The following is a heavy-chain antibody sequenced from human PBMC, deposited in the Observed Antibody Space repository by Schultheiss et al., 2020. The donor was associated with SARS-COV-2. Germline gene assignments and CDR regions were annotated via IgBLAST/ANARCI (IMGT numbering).Heavy chain of an antibody. CDR1: GGSISSGGYY. J-gene: IGHJ4*02. V-gene: IGHV4-31*03. Sequence: SETLSLTCTVSGGSISSGGYYWSWIRQHPGKGLEWIGYISYSGSAYYNPSLKSRVTISVDTSKNQFSLKLSSVTAADTAVYYCARGQQLPPDSYFDYWGQGTLVTVSS. CDR3: ARGQQLPPDSYFDY. CDR2: ISYSGSA. D-gene: IGHD6-13*01.